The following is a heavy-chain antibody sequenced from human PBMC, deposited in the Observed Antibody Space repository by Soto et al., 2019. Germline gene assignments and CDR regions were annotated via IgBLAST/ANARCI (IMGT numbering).Heavy chain of an antibody. CDR2: ISSSSSTI. D-gene: IGHD6-13*01. CDR1: GFTFSSYS. V-gene: IGHV3-48*01. J-gene: IGHJ3*02. Sequence: VQLVESGGGLVQPGGSLRLSCAAYGFTFSSYSMNWVRQAPGKGLEWVSYISSSSSTIYYADSVKGRFTISRDNAKNPLYLQMNSLRAEDTAVYYCARDQVAAAAGGDAFDIWGQGTMVTLSS. CDR3: ARDQVAAAAGGDAFDI.